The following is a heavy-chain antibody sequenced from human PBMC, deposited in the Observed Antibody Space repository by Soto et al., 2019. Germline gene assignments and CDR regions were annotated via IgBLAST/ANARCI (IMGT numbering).Heavy chain of an antibody. CDR3: ARHGFGPLHGLVDV. CDR1: GGSITNYY. V-gene: IGHV4-59*08. D-gene: IGHD3-10*01. J-gene: IGHJ6*02. Sequence: QVQLQESGPGLVKPSETLSLTCTVSGGSITNYYCSWFRQPPGKGLEWIGYINYDGYSAYNLSLKRRVTLSLDAPKTQFSLMLESGTATDTAVYYCARHGFGPLHGLVDVWGPGTTVIVSS. CDR2: INYDGYS.